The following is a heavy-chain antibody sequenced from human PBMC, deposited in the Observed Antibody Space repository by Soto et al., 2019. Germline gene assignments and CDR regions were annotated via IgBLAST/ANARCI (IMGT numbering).Heavy chain of an antibody. CDR1: GYTFTSYY. CDR3: ARSAVAGKSILD. CDR2: INPSGGST. D-gene: IGHD6-19*01. Sequence: ASVKVSCKASGYTFTSYYMHWVRQAPGQGLEWMGIINPSGGSTSHAQKFQGRVTMTRDMSTSTVYMELSSLRSEDTAVYYCARSAVAGKSILDWGQGTLVTVSS. J-gene: IGHJ4*02. V-gene: IGHV1-46*01.